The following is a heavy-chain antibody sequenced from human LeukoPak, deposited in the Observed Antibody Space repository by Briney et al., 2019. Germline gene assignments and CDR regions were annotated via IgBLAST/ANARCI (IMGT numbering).Heavy chain of an antibody. V-gene: IGHV3-23*01. CDR1: GFTFSSYA. D-gene: IGHD1-1*01. J-gene: IGHJ4*02. CDR3: AKASFNWSDVGY. CDR2: ISGSGGST. Sequence: GGSLRLSCAASGFTFSSYAMSWVRQAPGKGLEWVSAISGSGGSTYYADSVKGRFTISRDNSKNTLYLQVNSLRAEDTAVYYCAKASFNWSDVGYWGQGTLVTVSS.